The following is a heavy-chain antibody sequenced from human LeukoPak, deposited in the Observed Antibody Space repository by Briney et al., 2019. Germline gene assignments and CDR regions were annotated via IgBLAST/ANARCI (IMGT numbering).Heavy chain of an antibody. V-gene: IGHV4-39*07. J-gene: IGHJ4*02. CDR1: GGSISSSSYY. Sequence: SETLSLTCTVSGGSISSSSYYWGWIRQPPGKGLEGIGSIYYSGSTYFNPSLKSRVNISVDTSKNQFSLKLSSVTAADTAVYYCARVTGVLRFLEDGYDDYWGQGTLVTVSS. CDR3: ARVTGVLRFLEDGYDDY. CDR2: IYYSGST. D-gene: IGHD3-3*01.